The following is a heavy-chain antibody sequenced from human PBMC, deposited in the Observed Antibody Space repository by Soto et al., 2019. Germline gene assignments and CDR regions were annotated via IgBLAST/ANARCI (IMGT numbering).Heavy chain of an antibody. Sequence: GGSLRLSCAASGFTFSSYAMSWVRQAPGKGLECVSLISGGGGDTYYADSVKGRFTISRDNSKNTLYLQMNSLRGEDTAVYYCAKKYHEDHFDYWGQGTLVTVSS. CDR3: AKKYHEDHFDY. D-gene: IGHD2-2*01. J-gene: IGHJ4*02. V-gene: IGHV3-23*01. CDR2: ISGGGGDT. CDR1: GFTFSSYA.